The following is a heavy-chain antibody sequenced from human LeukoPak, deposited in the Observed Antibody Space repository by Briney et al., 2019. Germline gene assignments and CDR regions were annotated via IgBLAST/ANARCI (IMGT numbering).Heavy chain of an antibody. CDR1: GGSFSGYY. CDR2: INHSGST. Sequence: SETLSLTCAVYGGSFSGYYWSWIRQPPGKGLEWIGEINHSGSTNYNPSLKSRVTISVDTSKNQFSLKLSSMTAADTAVYYCARVRRTAVSRYSGYYYYYGMDVWGQGTTVTVSS. V-gene: IGHV4-34*01. CDR3: ARVRRTAVSRYSGYYYYYGMDV. D-gene: IGHD1-26*01. J-gene: IGHJ6*02.